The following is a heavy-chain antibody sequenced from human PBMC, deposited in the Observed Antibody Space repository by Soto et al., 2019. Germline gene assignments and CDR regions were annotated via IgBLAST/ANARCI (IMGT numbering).Heavy chain of an antibody. Sequence: PGGSLRLSCAASGFTFSSYEMNWVRQAPGKGLEWVSYISSSGSTIYYADSVKGRFTISRDNAKNSLYLQMNSLRAEDTAVYYCARMDGNWFDPWGQGTLVTVPS. CDR2: ISSSGSTI. CDR3: ARMDGNWFDP. CDR1: GFTFSSYE. D-gene: IGHD2-2*03. V-gene: IGHV3-48*03. J-gene: IGHJ5*02.